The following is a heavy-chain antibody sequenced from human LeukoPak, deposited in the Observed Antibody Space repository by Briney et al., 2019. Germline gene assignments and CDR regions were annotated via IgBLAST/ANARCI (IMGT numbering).Heavy chain of an antibody. CDR2: MYNSGST. Sequence: SETLSLTCTVSGGSISNYYWSWIRQPPGKGLEWIGDMYNSGSTKYNPSLRSRVTISVDTSKNQFSLKLSSVTAADTAVYYCAREEYSSSLDYWGQGTLVTVSS. V-gene: IGHV4-4*08. J-gene: IGHJ4*02. CDR3: AREEYSSSLDY. CDR1: GGSISNYY. D-gene: IGHD6-6*01.